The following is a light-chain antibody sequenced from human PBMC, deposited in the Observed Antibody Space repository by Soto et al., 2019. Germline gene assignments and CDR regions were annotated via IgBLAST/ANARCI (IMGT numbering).Light chain of an antibody. J-gene: IGKJ4*01. CDR3: QQYGSSPLT. Sequence: EIVLTQSPGTLSLSPGERATLSCSASQSISGSHLAWYQQKPGQAPRLLIYGASSRATGIPDRFSGSGSGTDFTLTTSRLEPEDFAVYYCQQYGSSPLTFGGGTKVDIK. V-gene: IGKV3-20*01. CDR1: QSISGSH. CDR2: GAS.